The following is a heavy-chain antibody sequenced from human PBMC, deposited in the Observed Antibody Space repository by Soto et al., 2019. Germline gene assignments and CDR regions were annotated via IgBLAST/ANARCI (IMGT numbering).Heavy chain of an antibody. CDR1: GFTFSSYS. J-gene: IGHJ4*02. CDR2: ISSSSSYI. Sequence: GGSLRLSCAASGFTFSSYSMNWVRQAPGKGLEWVSSISSSSSYIYYADSVKGRFPISRDNAKNSLYLQMNSLRAEDTAVYYCARDPPDTSGPVDYWGQGTLVTVSS. D-gene: IGHD3-22*01. CDR3: ARDPPDTSGPVDY. V-gene: IGHV3-21*01.